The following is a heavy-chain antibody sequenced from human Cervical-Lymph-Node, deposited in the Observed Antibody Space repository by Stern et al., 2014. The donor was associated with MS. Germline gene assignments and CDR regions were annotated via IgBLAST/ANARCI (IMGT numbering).Heavy chain of an antibody. CDR1: GFTFSVYG. Sequence: VQLVESGGGVVQPGRSLRLSCAASGFTFSVYGMHWVRQAPGQGLEWVALISYDGSNKSYADSVKGRFTISRDNSKDTLYLQMNSLRSEDTAVYYCTKRESDFWSGGFDPWGQGTLVTVYS. CDR2: ISYDGSNK. D-gene: IGHD3-3*01. CDR3: TKRESDFWSGGFDP. V-gene: IGHV3-30*18. J-gene: IGHJ5*02.